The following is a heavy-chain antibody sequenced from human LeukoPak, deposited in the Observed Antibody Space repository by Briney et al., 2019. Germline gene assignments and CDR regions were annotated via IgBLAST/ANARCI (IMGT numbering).Heavy chain of an antibody. Sequence: ASVKVSCKASGYTFTGYYMHWVRQAPGQGLEWMGWINPNSGGTNYAQKFQGRVTKTRDTSIRTAYMEVSRLRSDDTAVYYCARDVVVAAPGYYMDVWGKGTTVTVSS. J-gene: IGHJ6*03. CDR3: ARDVVVAAPGYYMDV. CDR1: GYTFTGYY. D-gene: IGHD2-15*01. CDR2: INPNSGGT. V-gene: IGHV1-2*02.